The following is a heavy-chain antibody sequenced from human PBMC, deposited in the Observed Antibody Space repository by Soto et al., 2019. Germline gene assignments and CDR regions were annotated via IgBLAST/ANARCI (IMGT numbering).Heavy chain of an antibody. J-gene: IGHJ4*02. CDR2: ISYDGNNK. V-gene: IGHV3-30-3*01. Sequence: QVQLVESGGGVVQPGRSLRLSCAASGFIFSSYAMHWVRQAPGNGLEWVAVISYDGNNKYNADFVKGRFTISRDNSKSTVYLQMNSLRAEDTAVYYCASGMGSIPAPGIDFWGQGTLVTVSS. CDR3: ASGMGSIPAPGIDF. CDR1: GFIFSSYA. D-gene: IGHD6-13*01.